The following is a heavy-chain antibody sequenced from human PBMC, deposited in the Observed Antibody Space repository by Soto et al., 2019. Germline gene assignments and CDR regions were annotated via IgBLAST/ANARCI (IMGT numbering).Heavy chain of an antibody. Sequence: SVKVSCKASGGTFSSYAISWVRQAPGQGLEWMGGIIPIFGTANYAQKFQGRVTITADKSTSTACMELSSLRSEDTAVYYCAVAARPDYFDYWGQGTLVTVSS. CDR3: AVAARPDYFDY. J-gene: IGHJ4*02. CDR1: GGTFSSYA. D-gene: IGHD6-6*01. CDR2: IIPIFGTA. V-gene: IGHV1-69*06.